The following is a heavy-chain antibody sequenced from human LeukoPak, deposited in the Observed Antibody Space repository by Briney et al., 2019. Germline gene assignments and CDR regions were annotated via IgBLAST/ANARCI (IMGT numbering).Heavy chain of an antibody. CDR3: APIARYSSGWELDY. D-gene: IGHD6-19*01. CDR1: GYTLTELS. J-gene: IGHJ4*02. CDR2: FDPEDGET. Sequence: ASVKVSCKVSGYTLTELSMHWVRQAPGKGLEWMGGFDPEDGETIYAQKFQGRVTMTEDTSTDTAYMELSSLRSEDTAVHYCAPIARYSSGWELDYWGQGTLVTVSS. V-gene: IGHV1-24*01.